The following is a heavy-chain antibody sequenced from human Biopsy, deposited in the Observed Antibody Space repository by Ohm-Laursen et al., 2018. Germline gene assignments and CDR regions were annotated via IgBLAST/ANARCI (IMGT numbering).Heavy chain of an antibody. CDR2: IIPIFGTA. CDR3: ARDALGGGSYRFFY. Sequence: SSVKVSCKASGGTFTNYAISWVRQAPGQGLEWMGGIIPIFGTANYAQKFQGRVTITADESTSTAYMELSSLRSDETAVYYCARDALGGGSYRFFYWGQGSLVTVSS. D-gene: IGHD1-26*01. V-gene: IGHV1-69*01. J-gene: IGHJ4*02. CDR1: GGTFTNYA.